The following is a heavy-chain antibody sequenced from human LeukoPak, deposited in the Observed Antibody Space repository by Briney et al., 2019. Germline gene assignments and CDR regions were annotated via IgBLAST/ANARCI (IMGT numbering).Heavy chain of an antibody. CDR2: IYSGGST. CDR1: GFTVSSNY. J-gene: IGHJ4*02. D-gene: IGHD3-22*01. V-gene: IGHV3-66*02. Sequence: GGSLRLSCAASGFTVSSNYTSWVRQAPGKGLEWVSVIYSGGSTYYADSVKGRFTISRDNSKNTLYLQMNSLRAEDTAVYYCARDRDYDSSGYYYNDYWGQGTLVTVSS. CDR3: ARDRDYDSSGYYYNDY.